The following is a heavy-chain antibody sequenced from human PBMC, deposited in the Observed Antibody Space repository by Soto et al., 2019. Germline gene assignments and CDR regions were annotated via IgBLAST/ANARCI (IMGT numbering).Heavy chain of an antibody. CDR3: TVVVTALNPSNFDY. CDR1: GFTFSSYG. CDR2: IWYDGSNK. Sequence: GGSLRLSCAASGFTFSSYGMHWVRQAPGKGLEWVAVIWYDGSNKYYADSVKGRFTISRDNSKNTLYLQMNSLRAEDTAVYYCTVVVTALNPSNFDYWGQGTLVTVSS. V-gene: IGHV3-30*02. J-gene: IGHJ4*02. D-gene: IGHD2-21*02.